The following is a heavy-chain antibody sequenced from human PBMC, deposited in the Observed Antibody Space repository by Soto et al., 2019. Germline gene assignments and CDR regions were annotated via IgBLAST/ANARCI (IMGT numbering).Heavy chain of an antibody. CDR1: GGSISSYY. CDR3: AIEERTAAGFR. CDR2: IYYSGST. V-gene: IGHV4-59*01. J-gene: IGHJ4*02. Sequence: LSLTCTVSGGSISSYYWSWIRQPPGKGLEWIGYIYYSGSTNYNPSLKSRVTISVDTSKNQFSLKLSSVTAADTAVYYCAIEERTAAGFRWCQGSLVTVSS. D-gene: IGHD6-13*01.